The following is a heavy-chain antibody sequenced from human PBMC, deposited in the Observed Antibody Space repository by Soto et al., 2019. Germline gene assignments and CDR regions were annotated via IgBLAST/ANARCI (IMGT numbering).Heavy chain of an antibody. D-gene: IGHD3-9*01. Sequence: PGGSLRLSCAASGFTFSSYAMNWVRQAPGKGLEWVSGISWNSGSIGYADSVKGRFTISRDNAKNSLYLQMNSLRAEDTALYYCAKDHDILTGMGAFDIWGQGTMVTVSS. J-gene: IGHJ3*02. V-gene: IGHV3-9*01. CDR3: AKDHDILTGMGAFDI. CDR1: GFTFSSYA. CDR2: ISWNSGSI.